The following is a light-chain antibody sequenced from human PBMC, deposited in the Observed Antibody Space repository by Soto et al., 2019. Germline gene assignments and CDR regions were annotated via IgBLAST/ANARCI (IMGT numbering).Light chain of an antibody. J-gene: IGKJ4*01. Sequence: DIQMTQSPSTLSASVGERVTITCRASQSISSWLAWYQQKPGKAPKLLIYDASSLESGVPSRFSGSGSGTESTLTISSLQPDDFATYYCQQYNSYSLTFGGGSKVEIK. CDR3: QQYNSYSLT. CDR2: DAS. V-gene: IGKV1-5*01. CDR1: QSISSW.